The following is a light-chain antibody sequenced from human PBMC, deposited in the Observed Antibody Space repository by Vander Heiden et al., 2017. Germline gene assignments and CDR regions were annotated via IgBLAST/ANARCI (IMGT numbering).Light chain of an antibody. Sequence: SYVLTQPPSVSVAPRQTARITCGGNNIGRKSVHWLQQKPGQAPVLVVYDDSDRPSGIPERFSGSNSGNTATLTISRVEAGDEADYYCQVWDSDNDHVVFGGGTKLTVL. J-gene: IGLJ2*01. CDR2: DDS. V-gene: IGLV3-21*02. CDR3: QVWDSDNDHVV. CDR1: NIGRKS.